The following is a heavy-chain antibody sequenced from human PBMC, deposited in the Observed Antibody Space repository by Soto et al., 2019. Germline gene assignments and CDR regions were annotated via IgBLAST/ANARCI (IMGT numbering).Heavy chain of an antibody. CDR2: IIPIFGTA. V-gene: IGHV1-69*13. CDR3: AYEGGGSGNDAFDI. J-gene: IGHJ3*02. Sequence: ASVEVSCKASGYTFTSYGISWVRQAPGQGLEWMGGIIPIFGTANYAQKFQGRVTITADESTSTAYMELSSLRSEDTAVYYCAYEGGGSGNDAFDIWGQGTMVTVSS. D-gene: IGHD3-10*01. CDR1: GYTFTSYG.